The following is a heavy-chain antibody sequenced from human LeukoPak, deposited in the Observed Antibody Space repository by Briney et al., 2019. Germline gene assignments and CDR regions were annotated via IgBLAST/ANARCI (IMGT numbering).Heavy chain of an antibody. CDR2: ISGSGGST. CDR3: AKEYSGYDFDY. J-gene: IGHJ4*02. CDR1: VSTFTSHT. V-gene: IGHV3-23*01. D-gene: IGHD5-12*01. Sequence: GGSVRLSCAPSVSTFTSHTISGVRPAPRLRLVWVSAISGSGGSTYYADSVKGRFTISRDNSKNTLYLQMNSLRAEDTAVYYCAKEYSGYDFDYWGQGTLVTVSS.